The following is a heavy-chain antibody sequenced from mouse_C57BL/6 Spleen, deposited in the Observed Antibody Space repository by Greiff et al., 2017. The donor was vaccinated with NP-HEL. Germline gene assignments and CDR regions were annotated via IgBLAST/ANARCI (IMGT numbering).Heavy chain of an antibody. CDR2: IYPGSGST. V-gene: IGHV1-55*01. CDR1: GYTFTSYW. CDR3: ARRWGYVPPDY. Sequence: QVQLQQPGAELVKPGASVKMSCKASGYTFTSYWITWVKQRPGQGLEWIGDIYPGSGSTNYIEKFKSKATLTVDTSSSTAYMQLSSLTSEDSAVYYCARRWGYVPPDYWGQGTTLTVSS. J-gene: IGHJ2*01. D-gene: IGHD2-2*01.